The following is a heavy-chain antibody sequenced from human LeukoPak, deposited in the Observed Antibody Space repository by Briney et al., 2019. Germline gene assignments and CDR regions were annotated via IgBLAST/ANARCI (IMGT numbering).Heavy chain of an antibody. CDR1: GFTFSSYS. CDR3: ARDLTTVTTAVSAY. J-gene: IGHJ4*02. D-gene: IGHD4-11*01. V-gene: IGHV3-21*06. Sequence: GGSLRLSCAASGFTFSSYSMDWVRQAPGKGLEWVSSISTSSTYIYYADSVKGRFTISRDKAKSSLYLQMNSLRAEDTAVYYCARDLTTVTTAVSAYWGQGTLVTVSS. CDR2: ISTSSTYI.